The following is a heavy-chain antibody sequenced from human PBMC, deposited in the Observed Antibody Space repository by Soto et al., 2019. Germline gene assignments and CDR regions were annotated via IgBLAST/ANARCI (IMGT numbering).Heavy chain of an antibody. D-gene: IGHD2-15*01. Sequence: QVQLVESGGGVVQPGRSLRLSCAASGFTFSSYAMHWVRQAPGKGLEWVAVISYDGSNKYYADSVKGRFTISRDNSKNTLYLQMNSLRAEDTAVYYCVRDRSDIVVVVAATYYYYYGMDVWGQGTTVTVSS. V-gene: IGHV3-30-3*01. CDR2: ISYDGSNK. CDR3: VRDRSDIVVVVAATYYYYYGMDV. CDR1: GFTFSSYA. J-gene: IGHJ6*02.